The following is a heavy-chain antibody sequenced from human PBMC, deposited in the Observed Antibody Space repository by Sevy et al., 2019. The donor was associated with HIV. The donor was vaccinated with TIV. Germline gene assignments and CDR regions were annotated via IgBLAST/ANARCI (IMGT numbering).Heavy chain of an antibody. D-gene: IGHD4-17*01. CDR1: GFTFSDSA. CDR2: IRGKANTYAT. CDR3: TCGYGRFDF. Sequence: GGSLRLSCAASGFTFSDSAMFWVRQASGKGLEWIGRIRGKANTYATAVAASVKDRFTISRDDSKNTAYLQMNSLKAEDTAVYYCTCGYGRFDFWGQGTQVTVSS. V-gene: IGHV3-73*01. J-gene: IGHJ4*02.